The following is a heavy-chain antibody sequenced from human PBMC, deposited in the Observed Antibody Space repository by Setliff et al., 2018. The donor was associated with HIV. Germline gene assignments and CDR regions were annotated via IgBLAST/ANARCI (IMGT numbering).Heavy chain of an antibody. V-gene: IGHV4-61*02. J-gene: IGHJ6*03. CDR1: GDSITSQSYY. D-gene: IGHD3-10*01. Sequence: SETLSLTCNVPGDSITSQSYYWSWIRQPAGKGLEWIGRIYISGSTNYNPSLKSRVSMSIDTSKKQFSLKLSSVTAADTAVYYCAKGFTMVRGAADYYFYYMDVWGKGTTVTVSS. CDR2: IYISGST. CDR3: AKGFTMVRGAADYYFYYMDV.